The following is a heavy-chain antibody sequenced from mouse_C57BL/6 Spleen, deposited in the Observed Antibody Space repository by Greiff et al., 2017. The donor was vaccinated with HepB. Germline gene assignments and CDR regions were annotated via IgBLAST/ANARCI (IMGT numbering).Heavy chain of an antibody. CDR1: GYTFTSYT. J-gene: IGHJ4*01. V-gene: IGHV1-4*01. CDR2: INPSSGYT. CDR3: AGDYDGAMDY. Sequence: VQLQQSGAELARPGASVKMSCKASGYTFTSYTMNWVKQRPGQGLEWIGYINPSSGYTKYNQKFKDKATLTADKSSSTAYMQRSSLTSEDSAVYYCAGDYDGAMDYWGQGTSVTVSS. D-gene: IGHD2-4*01.